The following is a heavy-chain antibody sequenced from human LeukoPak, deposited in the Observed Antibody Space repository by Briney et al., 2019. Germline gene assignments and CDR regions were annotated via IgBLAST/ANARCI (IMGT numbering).Heavy chain of an antibody. CDR2: IYYSGGT. Sequence: SETLSLTCKVSGGSISSYYWSWIRQPPGKGLEWIGYIYYSGGTNYNPSLKSRVTISVDTSKNQFSLKLSSVTAADTAVYYCARDGPMTRDGYNYAGFDYWGQGTLVTVSS. CDR1: GGSISSYY. V-gene: IGHV4-59*01. CDR3: ARDGPMTRDGYNYAGFDY. D-gene: IGHD5-24*01. J-gene: IGHJ4*02.